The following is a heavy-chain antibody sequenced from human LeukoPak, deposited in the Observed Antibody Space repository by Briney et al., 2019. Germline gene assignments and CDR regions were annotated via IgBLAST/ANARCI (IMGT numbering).Heavy chain of an antibody. Sequence: SETLSLTCTVSGGSISSSSYSWGWIRQPPGKGLEWIGSIYYSGSTYYNPSLKSRVTISVDTSKNQFSLKLSSVTAADTAVYYCAGSHGSGSYYNNQNWGQGTLVTVSS. V-gene: IGHV4-39*01. D-gene: IGHD3-10*01. J-gene: IGHJ4*02. CDR3: AGSHGSGSYYNNQN. CDR1: GGSISSSSYS. CDR2: IYYSGST.